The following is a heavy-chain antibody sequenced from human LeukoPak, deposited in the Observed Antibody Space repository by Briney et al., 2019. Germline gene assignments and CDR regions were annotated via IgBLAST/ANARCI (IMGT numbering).Heavy chain of an antibody. D-gene: IGHD2-2*01. CDR3: ARALTSCRNDNRCRLDI. Sequence: VASVKVSCKASGGTFSSYAISWVRQAPGQGLEWMGGIIPIFGTANYAQKFQGRVTITADESTSTAYMELSSLRSEDTAVYYCARALTSCRNDNRCRLDIWGQGTMVTVSS. J-gene: IGHJ3*02. V-gene: IGHV1-69*13. CDR2: IIPIFGTA. CDR1: GGTFSSYA.